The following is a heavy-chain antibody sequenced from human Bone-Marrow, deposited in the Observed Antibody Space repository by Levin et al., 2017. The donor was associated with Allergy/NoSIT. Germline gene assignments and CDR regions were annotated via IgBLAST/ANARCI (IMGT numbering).Heavy chain of an antibody. CDR2: ISSSGSTI. D-gene: IGHD6-13*01. Sequence: GGSLRLSCAASGFTFSSYEMNWVRQAPGKGLEWVSYISSSGSTIYYADSVKGRFTISRDNAKNSLYLQMNSLRAEDTAVYYCARVQQQLVPYYYYYGMDVWGQGTTVTVSS. CDR3: ARVQQQLVPYYYYYGMDV. J-gene: IGHJ6*02. V-gene: IGHV3-48*03. CDR1: GFTFSSYE.